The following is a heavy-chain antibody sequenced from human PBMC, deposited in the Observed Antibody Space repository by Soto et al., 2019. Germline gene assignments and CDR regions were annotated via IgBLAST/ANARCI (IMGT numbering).Heavy chain of an antibody. CDR3: ARDLDTAVAGYNWFDP. Sequence: GASVKVSCKASGYTFTSYAMHWVRQAPGQRLEWMGWINAGNGNTKYSQKFQGRVTITRDTSASTAYMELSSLRSEDTAVYYCARDLDTAVAGYNWFDPWDQGTLVTVSS. D-gene: IGHD6-19*01. J-gene: IGHJ5*02. V-gene: IGHV1-3*01. CDR1: GYTFTSYA. CDR2: INAGNGNT.